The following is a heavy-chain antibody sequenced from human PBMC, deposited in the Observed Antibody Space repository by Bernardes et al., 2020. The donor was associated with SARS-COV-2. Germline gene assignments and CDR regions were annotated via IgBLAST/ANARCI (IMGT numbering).Heavy chain of an antibody. J-gene: IGHJ4*02. D-gene: IGHD3-3*01. CDR3: TRAAQGQVGEY. V-gene: IGHV2-5*02. CDR1: GFSLSSTGVG. CDR2: IYWDDDK. Sequence: SGPTLVKPTQTLTLTCTFSGFSLSSTGVGVGWIRQPPGKALEWLAVIYWDDDKRYSPSLKSRLAITKDTSKNQVVLTMTNIDVVDTATYFCTRAAQGQVGEYWGQGTLVTVSS.